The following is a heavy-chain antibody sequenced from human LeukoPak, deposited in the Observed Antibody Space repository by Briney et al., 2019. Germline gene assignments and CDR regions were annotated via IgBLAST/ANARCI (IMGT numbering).Heavy chain of an antibody. J-gene: IGHJ5*02. V-gene: IGHV4-30-2*01. CDR2: IYHSGST. CDR1: GGSISSGGYY. CDR3: ARGLGPNWFDP. Sequence: PSETLSLTCTVPGGSISSGGYYWSCIRQPPGKGLEWIGYIYHSGSTYYNPSLESRVTISVDKSKNQFSLKLSSVTAADTAVYYCARGLGPNWFDPWGQGTLVTVSS. D-gene: IGHD4-11*01.